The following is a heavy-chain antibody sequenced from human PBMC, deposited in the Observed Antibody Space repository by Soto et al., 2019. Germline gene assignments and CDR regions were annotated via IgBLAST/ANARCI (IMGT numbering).Heavy chain of an antibody. CDR3: AKDIQARVAYDFWSGYYASAFDI. Sequence: GGSLRLSCAASGFTFDDYAMHWVRQAPGKGLEWVSGISWNSGSIGYADSVKGRFTISRDNAKNSLYLQMNSLRAEDTALYYCAKDIQARVAYDFWSGYYASAFDIWGQGTMVTVSS. J-gene: IGHJ3*02. D-gene: IGHD3-3*01. V-gene: IGHV3-9*01. CDR2: ISWNSGSI. CDR1: GFTFDDYA.